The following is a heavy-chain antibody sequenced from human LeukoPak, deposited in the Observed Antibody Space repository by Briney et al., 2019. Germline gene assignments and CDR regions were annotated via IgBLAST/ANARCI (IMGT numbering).Heavy chain of an antibody. D-gene: IGHD6-19*01. Sequence: GGSLRLSCAASGFTFSSYGMHWVRQAPGKGLGWVAVISYDGSNKYYADSVKGRFTISRDNSKNTLYLQMNSLRAEDTAVYYCAKIRGASYSSGWYFDYWGQGTLVTVSS. V-gene: IGHV3-30*18. CDR1: GFTFSSYG. CDR2: ISYDGSNK. CDR3: AKIRGASYSSGWYFDY. J-gene: IGHJ4*02.